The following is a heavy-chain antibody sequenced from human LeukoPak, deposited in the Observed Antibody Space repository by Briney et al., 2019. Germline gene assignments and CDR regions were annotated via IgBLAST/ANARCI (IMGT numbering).Heavy chain of an antibody. CDR1: GFTFSNFA. V-gene: IGHV3-23*01. CDR2: ISGSLSTI. Sequence: PGGSLRLSCVASGFTFSNFAMSWVRQAPGKGLEWVSAISGSLSTIYYADSVKGRFTVSRDNSKNTLFLQMNSPRAEDTAIYYCAKRVSTFGGVLAPDFDYWGQGNLVTVSS. J-gene: IGHJ4*02. D-gene: IGHD3-16*02. CDR3: AKRVSTFGGVLAPDFDY.